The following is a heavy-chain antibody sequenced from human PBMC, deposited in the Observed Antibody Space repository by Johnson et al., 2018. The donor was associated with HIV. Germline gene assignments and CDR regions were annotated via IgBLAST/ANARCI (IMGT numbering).Heavy chain of an antibody. V-gene: IGHV3-7*02. CDR2: IKQDGSEK. J-gene: IGHJ3*02. CDR1: GFTFSSYW. CDR3: TRVKTDGRSGYRQSDI. D-gene: IGHD3-22*01. Sequence: VQLVESGGGLVQPGGSLRLSCAASGFTFSSYWMSWVRQAPGKGLEWVANIKQDGSEKYYVDSLKGRFTISRDNAKNSLFLQMNSLRAEDTAVYYCTRVKTDGRSGYRQSDIWGQGTMVTVSS.